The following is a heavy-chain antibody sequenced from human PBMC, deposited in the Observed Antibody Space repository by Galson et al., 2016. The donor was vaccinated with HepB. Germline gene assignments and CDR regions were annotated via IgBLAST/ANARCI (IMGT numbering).Heavy chain of an antibody. V-gene: IGHV2-70*04. CDR2: IDWNDNK. CDR1: GFSLSTSGMR. CDR3: ELIAAAGPYYFGMDV. D-gene: IGHD6-13*01. Sequence: PALVTPTQTLTLTCTFSGFSLSTSGMRMNWVRQPPGKALEWLARIDWNDNKFYNASLKTRLTISKDTSKNRVVLTMTNMDPVDTATYYCELIAAAGPYYFGMDVWGQGTTVTVSS. J-gene: IGHJ6*02.